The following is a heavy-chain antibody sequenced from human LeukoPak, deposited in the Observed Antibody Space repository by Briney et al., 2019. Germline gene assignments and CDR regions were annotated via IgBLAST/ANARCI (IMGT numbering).Heavy chain of an antibody. V-gene: IGHV3-74*01. D-gene: IGHD2-2*01. J-gene: IGHJ6*03. CDR1: GFTFSSYW. CDR2: INSDGSST. CDR3: ARVTGYHLLAGYFYYMDV. Sequence: GGSLRLSCAASGFTFSSYWMHWVRHAPGKGLVWVSRINSDGSSTTYADSVRGRFTISRDNAKNTLYLQMNSLIAEDTAFYYCARVTGYHLLAGYFYYMDVWGKGTTVTVSS.